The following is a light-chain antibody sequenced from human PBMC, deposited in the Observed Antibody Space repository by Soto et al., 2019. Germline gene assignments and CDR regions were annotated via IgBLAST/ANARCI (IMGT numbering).Light chain of an antibody. CDR2: VNGDGRH. CDR3: QTWGTGVQV. V-gene: IGLV4-69*01. J-gene: IGLJ3*02. CDR1: SGHTTYA. Sequence: QSVLTQSPSASASLGASVKLTCTLTSGHTTYAIAWHQQQPEKGPRYLMKVNGDGRHNKGDGIPDRFSGSSSGAERYLTISSLLSEDEGDYYCQTWGTGVQVFGGGTELTVL.